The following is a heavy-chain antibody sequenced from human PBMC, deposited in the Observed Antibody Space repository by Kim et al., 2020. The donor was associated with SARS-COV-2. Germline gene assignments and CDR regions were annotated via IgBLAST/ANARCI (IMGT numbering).Heavy chain of an antibody. CDR2: IYPVYSDL. CDR1: GYSLTNYW. J-gene: IGHJ4*02. D-gene: IGHD6-13*01. Sequence: EFLKISCKGSGYSLTNYWLGCVRQMPGKGLEWMGIIYPVYSDLRYSPSFQGQITISADRSISTAYLQWRYLKASDTSMYYCGTTEVAADEKYYFYYWGQGTVVTVS. V-gene: IGHV5-51*06. CDR3: GTTEVAADEKYYFYY.